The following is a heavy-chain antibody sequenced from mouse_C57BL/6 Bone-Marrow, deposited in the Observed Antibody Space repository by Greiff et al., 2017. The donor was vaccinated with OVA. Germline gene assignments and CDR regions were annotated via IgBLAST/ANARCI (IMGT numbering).Heavy chain of an antibody. CDR1: GFTFSSYA. J-gene: IGHJ2*01. CDR3: AREGDYDVEDYFDY. D-gene: IGHD2-4*01. V-gene: IGHV5-4*01. CDR2: ISDGGSYT. Sequence: EVQLVESGGGLVKPGGSLKLSCAASGFTFSSYAMSWVRQTPEKRLEWVATISDGGSYTYYPDNVKGRFTISRDNAKNNLYLQMSHLKSEDTAMYYCAREGDYDVEDYFDYWGQGTTLTVSS.